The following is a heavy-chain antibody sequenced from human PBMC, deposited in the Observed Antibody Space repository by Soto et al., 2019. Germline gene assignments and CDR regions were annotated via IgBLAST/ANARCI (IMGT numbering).Heavy chain of an antibody. V-gene: IGHV1-8*01. CDR1: RYTFPTSY. Sequence: ASVKVSCKASRYTFPTSYINWVRQAAGQGLEWMGWMNLDNGNTGYAQKFQGRITLTRSTSMATAYLELNNLNSEDSAVYYCVRGASPWGQGTLVTVSS. CDR3: VRGASP. J-gene: IGHJ5*02. CDR2: MNLDNGNT.